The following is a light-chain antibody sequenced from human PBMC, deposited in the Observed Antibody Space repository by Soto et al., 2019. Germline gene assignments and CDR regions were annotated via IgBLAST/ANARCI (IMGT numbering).Light chain of an antibody. V-gene: IGKV3D-11*02. CDR2: DAS. CDR1: QSINTY. Sequence: ENVLTQSPATLSLSPGEGATLSCRASQSINTYLAWYQQKPGQAPRLLIYDASKRATGIPARFSGSGSGTNFTLTISSLEPEDFAVYYCQRRRSWQVTFGQGTRLEIK. CDR3: QRRRSWQVT. J-gene: IGKJ5*01.